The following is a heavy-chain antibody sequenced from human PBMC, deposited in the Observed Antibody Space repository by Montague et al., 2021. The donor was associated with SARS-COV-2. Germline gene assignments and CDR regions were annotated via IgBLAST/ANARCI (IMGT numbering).Heavy chain of an antibody. CDR1: GGSISSSSYY. CDR3: ARQEHIVVVVAAARGWFDP. J-gene: IGHJ5*02. D-gene: IGHD2-15*01. CDR2: IYYSGST. V-gene: IGHV4-39*01. Sequence: SETLSLTCTVSGGSISSSSYYWGWIRQPPGKGLEWIGSIYYSGSTYYNPSLKSRLTISVDTSKNQFSLKLSSVTAADTAVYYCARQEHIVVVVAAARGWFDPWGQGTLVTVSS.